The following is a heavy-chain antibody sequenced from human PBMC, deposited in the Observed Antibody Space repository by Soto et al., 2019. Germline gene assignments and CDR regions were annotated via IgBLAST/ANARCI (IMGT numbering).Heavy chain of an antibody. CDR3: AIWSNWNPLYYRGMDV. CDR2: IIPLHNTS. V-gene: IGHV1-69*08. J-gene: IGHJ6*02. CDR1: GGAFTNYS. D-gene: IGHD1-20*01. Sequence: SVKVSCKVSGGAFTNYSLNWVHHAPGQGLEWLGGIIPLHNTSNYSLKLLGRGSVTADISSNTVYMHLSGLTSDDTATYYCAIWSNWNPLYYRGMDVWGQGTTVTVSS.